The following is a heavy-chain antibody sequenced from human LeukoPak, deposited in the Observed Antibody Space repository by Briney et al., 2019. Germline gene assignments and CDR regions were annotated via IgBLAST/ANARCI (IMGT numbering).Heavy chain of an antibody. CDR1: GGSINNSPYY. Sequence: KPSETLSLTCTVSGGSINNSPYYWAWIRQPPGKGLEWIGSIFYRGNKYHNPALKSRVTISVDTSKNQISLNLSSVTAADTSVYYCARHAIQGAIIFSYWGQGTLLTVSS. D-gene: IGHD3-10*01. CDR2: IFYRGNK. CDR3: ARHAIQGAIIFSY. J-gene: IGHJ4*02. V-gene: IGHV4-39*01.